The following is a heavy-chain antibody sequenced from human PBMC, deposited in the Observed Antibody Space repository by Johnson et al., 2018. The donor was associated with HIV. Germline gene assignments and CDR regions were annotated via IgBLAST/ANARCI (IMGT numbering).Heavy chain of an antibody. CDR1: GFTVSSNY. J-gene: IGHJ3*02. CDR2: IWYDGSNK. Sequence: QVQLVESGGGLVQPGGSLRLSCAASGFTVSSNYMSWVRQAPGKGLEWVAVIWYDGSNKYYADSVKGRFTISRDNSKKTLYRQMNNLRTEDTAVFYCARARAGAFDIWGQGTVVTVSS. D-gene: IGHD6-19*01. V-gene: IGHV3-33*08. CDR3: ARARAGAFDI.